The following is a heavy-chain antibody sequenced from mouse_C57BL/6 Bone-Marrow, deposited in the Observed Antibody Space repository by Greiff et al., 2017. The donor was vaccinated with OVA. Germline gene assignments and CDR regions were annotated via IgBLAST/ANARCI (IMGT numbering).Heavy chain of an antibody. CDR1: GFTFSSYA. Sequence: EVKLQESGGGLVKPGGSLKLSCAASGFTFSSYAMSWVRQTPEKRLEWVATISDGGSYTYYPDNVKGRFTISRDNAKNNLYLQMSHLKSEDTAMYYCARDRAVITTVDAMDYWGQGTSVTVSS. V-gene: IGHV5-4*01. CDR3: ARDRAVITTVDAMDY. D-gene: IGHD1-1*01. CDR2: ISDGGSYT. J-gene: IGHJ4*01.